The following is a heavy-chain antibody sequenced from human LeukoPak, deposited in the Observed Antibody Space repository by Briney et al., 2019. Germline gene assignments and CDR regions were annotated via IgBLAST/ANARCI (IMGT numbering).Heavy chain of an antibody. CDR1: GGSFSGYY. V-gene: IGHV4-39*01. CDR3: ASLAWWELPSYVFDY. D-gene: IGHD1-26*01. J-gene: IGHJ4*02. Sequence: PSETLSLTCAVYGGSFSGYYWGWIRQPPGKGLEWIGSIYYSGSTYYNPSLKSRVTISVDTSKNQFSLKLSSVTAADTAVYYCASLAWWELPSYVFDYWGQGTLVTVSS. CDR2: IYYSGST.